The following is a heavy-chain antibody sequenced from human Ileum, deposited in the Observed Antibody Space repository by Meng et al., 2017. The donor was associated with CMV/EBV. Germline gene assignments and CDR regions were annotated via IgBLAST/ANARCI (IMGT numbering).Heavy chain of an antibody. D-gene: IGHD6-13*01. V-gene: IGHV4-30-4*08. CDR3: ARFRIAALGNLFDP. J-gene: IGHJ5*02. CDR2: IFFSGNT. CDR1: GASISSGDYY. Sequence: VQLKESGPGLVNPSHPLSLSCTVSGASISSGDYYWSWIRQPPGKGLEWIGYIFFSGNTYYNPSLNNRVIISIDTPRNQFSLKVDSVTAADTAVYYCARFRIAALGNLFDPWGHGTLVTVSS.